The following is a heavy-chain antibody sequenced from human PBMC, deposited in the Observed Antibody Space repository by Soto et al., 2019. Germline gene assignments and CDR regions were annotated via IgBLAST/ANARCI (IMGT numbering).Heavy chain of an antibody. CDR2: ISGSGGST. J-gene: IGHJ6*03. Sequence: GGSLRLSCAASGFTFSSYAMSWVRHAPGKGLEWVSAISGSGGSTYYADSVKGRFTISRDNSKNTLYLQMNSLRAEDTAVYYCAKGGFWSGYYQWYYYMDVWRKGTKVSV. CDR3: AKGGFWSGYYQWYYYMDV. CDR1: GFTFSSYA. D-gene: IGHD3-3*01. V-gene: IGHV3-23*01.